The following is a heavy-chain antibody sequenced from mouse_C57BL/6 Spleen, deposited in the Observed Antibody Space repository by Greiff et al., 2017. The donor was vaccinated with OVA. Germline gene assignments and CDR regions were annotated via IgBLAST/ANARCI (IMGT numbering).Heavy chain of an antibody. V-gene: IGHV5-4*03. Sequence: EVMLVESGGGLVKPGGSLKLSCAASGFTFSSYAMSWVRQTPEKRLEWVATISDGGSYTYYPDHVKGRFTISRDNAKNNLYLQMSHLKSEETAMYDCARYRDYCSSYWYFDVWGTGTTVTVSS. J-gene: IGHJ1*03. CDR1: GFTFSSYA. CDR2: ISDGGSYT. CDR3: ARYRDYCSSYWYFDV. D-gene: IGHD1-1*01.